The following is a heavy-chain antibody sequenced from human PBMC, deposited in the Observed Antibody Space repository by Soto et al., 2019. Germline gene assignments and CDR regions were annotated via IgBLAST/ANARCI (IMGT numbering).Heavy chain of an antibody. Sequence: QVQLVQSGAEVKKPGASVRVSCKASGYTFITYYMHWVRQAPGQGLEWMGVINPSGGSTSYAQKFQDRVTMTRDTSTNTVYMDLSSLRSEDTAVYYCARSPGTTSGYSVFDYWGQGTLVTVST. CDR2: INPSGGST. J-gene: IGHJ4*02. D-gene: IGHD3-22*01. CDR3: ARSPGTTSGYSVFDY. CDR1: GYTFITYY. V-gene: IGHV1-46*01.